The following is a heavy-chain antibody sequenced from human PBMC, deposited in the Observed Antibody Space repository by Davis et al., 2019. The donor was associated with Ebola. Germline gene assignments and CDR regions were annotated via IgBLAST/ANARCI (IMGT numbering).Heavy chain of an antibody. CDR1: GFTFSSYA. CDR2: ISGSGGST. Sequence: PGGSLRLSCAASGFTFSSYAMSWVRQAPGKGLEWVSAISGSGGSTYYADSVKGRFTISRDNSKNTLYLQMNSLRAEDTAVYYCAKPSDEYYDILTGSIDYWGQGTLVTVSS. CDR3: AKPSDEYYDILTGSIDY. D-gene: IGHD3-9*01. V-gene: IGHV3-23*01. J-gene: IGHJ4*02.